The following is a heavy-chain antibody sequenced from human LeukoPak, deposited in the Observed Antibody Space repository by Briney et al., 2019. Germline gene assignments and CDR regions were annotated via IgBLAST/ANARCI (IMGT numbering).Heavy chain of an antibody. V-gene: IGHV1-46*01. D-gene: IGHD3-10*01. Sequence: ASVKVSCKASGYTFTSYYMHWVRQAPGQGLEWMGIINPSGGSTSYAQKFQGRVTMTMDTSTSTVYMELSSLRSEDTAVYYCARNRYYYGSGSYQGPHYFDYWGQGTLVTVSS. CDR1: GYTFTSYY. J-gene: IGHJ4*02. CDR2: INPSGGST. CDR3: ARNRYYYGSGSYQGPHYFDY.